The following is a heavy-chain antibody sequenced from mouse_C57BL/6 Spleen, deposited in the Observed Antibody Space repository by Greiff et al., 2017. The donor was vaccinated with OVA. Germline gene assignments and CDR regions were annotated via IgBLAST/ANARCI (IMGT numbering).Heavy chain of an antibody. CDR2: INPNNGGT. J-gene: IGHJ4*01. CDR1: GYTFTDYY. CDR3: ARDYGSRDYAMDY. V-gene: IGHV1-26*01. D-gene: IGHD1-1*01. Sequence: VQLQQSGPELVKPGASVKISCKASGYTFTDYYMNWVKQSHGKSLEWIGDINPNNGGTSYNQKFKGKATLTVDKSSSTAYMELRSLTSKDSAVYYCARDYGSRDYAMDYWGQGTSVTVSS.